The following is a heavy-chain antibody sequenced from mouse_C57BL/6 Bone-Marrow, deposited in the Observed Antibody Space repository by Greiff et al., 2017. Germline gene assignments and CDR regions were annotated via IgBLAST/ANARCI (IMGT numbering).Heavy chain of an antibody. CDR1: GYTFTSYG. J-gene: IGHJ3*01. Sequence: VQLQQSGAELARPGASVKLSCKASGYTFTSYGISWVKQRTGQGLEWIGEIYPTSRNTYYNEKFKGKATLTADQSSRTASIELRRLTSEGSSVYFCASERIMVFGSPFAHWGQRTLGTVSA. CDR3: ASERIMVFGSPFAH. V-gene: IGHV1-81*01. CDR2: IYPTSRNT. D-gene: IGHD2-2*01.